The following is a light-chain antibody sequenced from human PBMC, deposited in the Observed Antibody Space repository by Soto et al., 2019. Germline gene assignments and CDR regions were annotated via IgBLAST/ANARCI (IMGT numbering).Light chain of an antibody. V-gene: IGKV1-27*01. J-gene: IGKJ3*01. CDR1: QGINNY. CDR3: QQSYSTPFT. CDR2: AAS. Sequence: DNQMTQSPSSLSASVGDRVTITCRASQGINNYLAWYQQKPGRVPKLLIFAASTLQSGVPSRFSGSGSGTDFTLTISSLQPADFATYYCQQSYSTPFTFGPGTKVDIK.